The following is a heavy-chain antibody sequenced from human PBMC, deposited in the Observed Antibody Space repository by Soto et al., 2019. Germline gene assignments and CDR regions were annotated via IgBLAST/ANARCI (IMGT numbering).Heavy chain of an antibody. V-gene: IGHV1-18*01. CDR2: ISSYNGNT. CDR1: GYTFTSYG. J-gene: IGHJ5*02. Sequence: QVQLVQSGAEVKKPGASVKVSCKASGYTFTSYGISWVRQAPGQGLEWMGWISSYNGNTKYAQKLQGRVTMTTDTSTSTAYMELRSLRSDDTAVYYCARDSGYCSSTSCYDVGWFDPWGQGTLVTVSS. CDR3: ARDSGYCSSTSCYDVGWFDP. D-gene: IGHD2-2*01.